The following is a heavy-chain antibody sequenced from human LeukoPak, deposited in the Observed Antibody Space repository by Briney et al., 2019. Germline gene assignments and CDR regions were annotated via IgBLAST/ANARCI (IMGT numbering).Heavy chain of an antibody. CDR1: GFTFSSFD. D-gene: IGHD5-18*01. Sequence: PGGSLRLSCSASGFTFSSFDMYWVRQAPGKGLEYASAITSNGGSTYYADSVKGRFTISRDNSKNTLYLQMNSLRAEDTAVYYCAKNTAMAWYYFDYWGQGTLVTVSS. V-gene: IGHV3-64*04. J-gene: IGHJ4*02. CDR3: AKNTAMAWYYFDY. CDR2: ITSNGGST.